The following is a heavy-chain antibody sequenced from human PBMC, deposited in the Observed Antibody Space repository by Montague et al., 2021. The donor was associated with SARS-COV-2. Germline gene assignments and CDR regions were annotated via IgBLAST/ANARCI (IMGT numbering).Heavy chain of an antibody. D-gene: IGHD2-8*01. CDR3: ARQLPSYCATNKCNPHYFEG. V-gene: IGHV4-39*01. Sequence: SETLSLTCTVSGGSISSPDYYWGWIRQSPGKGLEWIGSISYTGRTYYNPSPRSRVSFSMDTSKNHFSLSLSSVTVADTAVYFCARQLPSYCATNKCNPHYFEGWGQGALVTASS. CDR1: GGSISSPDYY. J-gene: IGHJ4*02. CDR2: ISYTGRT.